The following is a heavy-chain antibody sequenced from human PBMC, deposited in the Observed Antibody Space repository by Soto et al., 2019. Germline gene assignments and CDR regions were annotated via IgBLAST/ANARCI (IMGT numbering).Heavy chain of an antibody. CDR2: IYSGANSP. CDR1: KFTLNSYW. V-gene: IGHV3-74*03. D-gene: IGHD5-12*01. Sequence: EVQLVESGGGLVQPGGSLRLSCTASKFTLNSYWMHWVRPAPGKGLVWVARIYSGANSPTYADSVKGRFTISRDNEKTTVYLEMNALGTEDTAVYFCVREASGYGNFDYWGQGTLVTVSS. J-gene: IGHJ4*02. CDR3: VREASGYGNFDY.